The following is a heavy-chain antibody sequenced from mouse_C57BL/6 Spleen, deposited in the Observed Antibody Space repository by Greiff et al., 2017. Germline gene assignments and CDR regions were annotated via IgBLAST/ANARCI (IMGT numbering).Heavy chain of an antibody. V-gene: IGHV1-7*01. Sequence: VQLQQSGAELAKPGASVKLSCKASGYTFTSYWMHWVKQRPGQGLEWIGYINPSSGYTKYNQKFKDKATLTADKSSSTAYMQLSSLTYEDSAVYYCFIYDYGRRYFDVWGTGTTVTVSS. CDR1: GYTFTSYW. CDR2: INPSSGYT. J-gene: IGHJ1*03. D-gene: IGHD1-1*01. CDR3: FIYDYGRRYFDV.